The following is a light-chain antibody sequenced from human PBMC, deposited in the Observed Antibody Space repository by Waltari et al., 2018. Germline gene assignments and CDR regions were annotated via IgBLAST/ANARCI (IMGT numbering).Light chain of an antibody. CDR2: KVS. CDR3: MQGTHWPYT. V-gene: IGKV2-30*02. J-gene: IGKJ2*01. CDR1: RSLVHSDGNTH. Sequence: DVVMTQSPLSLSVTLGQTASISCTSSRSLVHSDGNTHLVWFHQRPGQSPRRLIYKVSSGAAGGPDRFGGSGSGSDFTLKISYVEAEDVGVYYCMQGTHWPYTFGQGTKLDIK.